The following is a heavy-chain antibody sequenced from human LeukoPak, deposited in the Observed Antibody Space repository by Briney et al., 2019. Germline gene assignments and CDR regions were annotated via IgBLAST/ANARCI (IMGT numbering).Heavy chain of an antibody. J-gene: IGHJ1*01. V-gene: IGHV3-21*01. CDR3: ATDYYCSGGSCYPPQ. CDR1: GFPFSIYT. CDR2: ISGSSNDI. D-gene: IGHD2-15*01. Sequence: WGSLSCTCAASGFPFSIYTMNWVRQAPGKGLEWVSSISGSSNDIYYADSVKGRFTISRDNAKNSLYLQMNSLRAEDTAVYYCATDYYCSGGSCYPPQWGQGAPLPLSS.